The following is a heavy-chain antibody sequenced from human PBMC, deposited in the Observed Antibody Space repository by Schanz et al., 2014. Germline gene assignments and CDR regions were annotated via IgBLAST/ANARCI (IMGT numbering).Heavy chain of an antibody. D-gene: IGHD3-10*01. J-gene: IGHJ3*02. CDR2: INSVGSNT. Sequence: EVQLVESGGGLVQPGGPLRLSCAASGFTFSTHAMSWVRQDPGKGLVWVARINSVGSNTDYADSVTGRFTISIDNAKNTLYLQMNSLRAEDTAVYYCAKGRFGELSAFDIWGQGTMVTVSS. V-gene: IGHV3-23*04. CDR3: AKGRFGELSAFDI. CDR1: GFTFSTHA.